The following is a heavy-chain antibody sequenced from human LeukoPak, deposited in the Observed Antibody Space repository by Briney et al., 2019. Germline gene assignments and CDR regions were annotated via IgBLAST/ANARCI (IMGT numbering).Heavy chain of an antibody. D-gene: IGHD4-17*01. J-gene: IGHJ4*02. V-gene: IGHV3-74*01. CDR3: ARDYYGDYYFDS. Sequence: GGSLRLSCVASGFTFSSYWMHWVRQAPGKGLVWVSHIINDGSSTSFADSAKGRFTISRDNAKNTLYLQMNSLRADDTAVYYCARDYYGDYYFDSWGQGTLVTVSS. CDR1: GFTFSSYW. CDR2: IINDGSST.